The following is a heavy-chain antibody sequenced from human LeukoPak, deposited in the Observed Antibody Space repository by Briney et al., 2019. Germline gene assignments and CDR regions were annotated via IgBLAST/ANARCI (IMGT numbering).Heavy chain of an antibody. D-gene: IGHD4-17*01. CDR3: ARSRGGFGDYGSWFDP. CDR1: GGSISSSSYY. V-gene: IGHV4-39*07. CDR2: INYSGNT. J-gene: IGHJ5*02. Sequence: SETLSLTCTVSGGSISSSSYYWGWIRQPPGKGLQWFGSINYSGNTYYNPSLKSRVTISVDTSKNQFSLKLSSVTAADTAVYYCARSRGGFGDYGSWFDPWGQGTLVTVSS.